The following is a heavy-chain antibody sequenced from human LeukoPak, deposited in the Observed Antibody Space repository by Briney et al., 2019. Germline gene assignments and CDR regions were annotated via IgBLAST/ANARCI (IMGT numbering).Heavy chain of an antibody. CDR2: ISAYNGNT. CDR1: GYTFTSYG. V-gene: IGHV1-18*01. D-gene: IGHD2-2*01. J-gene: IGHJ4*02. Sequence: ASVTVSCKASGYTFTSYGISWVRQAPGQGLEWMGWISAYNGNTSYAQKLQGRVTMTTDTSTSTAYMELRSLRSDDTAVYYCAREFVVAGNDYWGQGTLVTVSS. CDR3: AREFVVAGNDY.